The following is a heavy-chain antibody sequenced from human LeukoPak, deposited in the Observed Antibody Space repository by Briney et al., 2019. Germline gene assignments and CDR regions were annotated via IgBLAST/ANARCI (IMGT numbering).Heavy chain of an antibody. Sequence: TSETLSLTCTVSGGSISSDYWSWTRQPPGKGLEWIAHIYYTGSTNYNPSLKSRVTMSLDTSKNQFSLKLSSVTAADTAMYYCVRLVSYSGTFGYWGQGTLVTVSS. CDR2: IYYTGST. V-gene: IGHV4-59*08. CDR1: GGSISSDY. J-gene: IGHJ4*02. CDR3: VRLVSYSGTFGY. D-gene: IGHD3-10*01.